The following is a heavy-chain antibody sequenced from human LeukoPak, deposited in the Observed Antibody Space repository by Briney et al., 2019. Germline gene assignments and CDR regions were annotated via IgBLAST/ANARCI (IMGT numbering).Heavy chain of an antibody. D-gene: IGHD6-13*01. V-gene: IGHV1-3*01. Sequence: ASVKVSCKASGYTFTNYAMHWVRQAPGQRLEWMGWINAGNGNTKYSQKFQCRVTITADKSTSTAYMELSSLRSEDTAVYYCARVGIAAAGTTLPSSPFDYWGQGTLVTVSS. CDR2: INAGNGNT. J-gene: IGHJ4*02. CDR1: GYTFTNYA. CDR3: ARVGIAAAGTTLPSSPFDY.